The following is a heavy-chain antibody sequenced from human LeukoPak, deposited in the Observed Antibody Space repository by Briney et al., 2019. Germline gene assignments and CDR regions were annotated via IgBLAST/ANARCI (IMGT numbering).Heavy chain of an antibody. D-gene: IGHD1-14*01. CDR1: GLTFSSYA. CDR3: ARTTRPLYYYYGMDV. Sequence: PGRSLRLSCAASGLTFSSYAMHWVRQAPGKGLEWVAVISYDGSNKYYADSVKGRFTISRDNSKNTLYLQMNSLRAEDTAVYYCARTTRPLYYYYGMDVWGQGTTVTVSS. J-gene: IGHJ6*02. V-gene: IGHV3-30-3*01. CDR2: ISYDGSNK.